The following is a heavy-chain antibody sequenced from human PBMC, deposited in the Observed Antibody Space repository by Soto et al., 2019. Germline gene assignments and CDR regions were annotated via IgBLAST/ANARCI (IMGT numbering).Heavy chain of an antibody. D-gene: IGHD3-22*01. Sequence: QVQLVESGGGVVQPGRSLRLSCAASGFTFSSYAMHWVRQAPGKGLEWVAVISYDASNKYYADSVKGRFTISRDNSKNTLYLQMNSLRAEDTAVYYCARDSKYYYDSSGYSDYWGQGTLVTVSS. CDR1: GFTFSSYA. J-gene: IGHJ4*02. CDR2: ISYDASNK. V-gene: IGHV3-30-3*01. CDR3: ARDSKYYYDSSGYSDY.